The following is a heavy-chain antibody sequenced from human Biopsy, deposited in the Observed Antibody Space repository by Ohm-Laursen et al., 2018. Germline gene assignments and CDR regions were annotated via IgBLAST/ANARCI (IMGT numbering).Heavy chain of an antibody. CDR1: GFTLSSYW. D-gene: IGHD2-8*02. CDR3: TGDSGGLGDY. J-gene: IGHJ4*02. Sequence: SLRLSCAASGFTLSSYWMNWVRQAPGKGLEWVANIKEDGGEKYYVDSIEGRFTISRDNAKNTLHLQMNSLRAEDTAVYYCTGDSGGLGDYWGQGTLVTVSS. V-gene: IGHV3-7*04. CDR2: IKEDGGEK.